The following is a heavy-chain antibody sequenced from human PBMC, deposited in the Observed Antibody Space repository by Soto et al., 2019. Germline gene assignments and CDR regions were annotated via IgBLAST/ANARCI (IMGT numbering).Heavy chain of an antibody. CDR3: ARDYYGSGSYPLIYGMDV. J-gene: IGHJ6*02. V-gene: IGHV1-18*01. D-gene: IGHD3-10*01. Sequence: ASVKVSCKASGYTFTSYGISWVRQAPGQGLEWMGWISAYNGNTNYAQKLQGRVTMTTDTSTSTAYMELRSLRSDDTAVYYCARDYYGSGSYPLIYGMDVWGQGTTVTV. CDR1: GYTFTSYG. CDR2: ISAYNGNT.